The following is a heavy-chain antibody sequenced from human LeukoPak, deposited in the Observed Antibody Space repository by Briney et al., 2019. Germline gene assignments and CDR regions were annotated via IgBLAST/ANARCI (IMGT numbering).Heavy chain of an antibody. D-gene: IGHD5-12*01. J-gene: IGHJ4*02. V-gene: IGHV1-2*02. Sequence: GASVKVSCKASGYTFTGYYIHWVRQAPGQGLEWMAWINPDSGDSYSAPKFQGRVTMTRDTSISTASMEVSWLSSDDTAVYYCATGVATAFTYWGQGTLATVSS. CDR1: GYTFTGYY. CDR2: INPDSGDS. CDR3: ATGVATAFTY.